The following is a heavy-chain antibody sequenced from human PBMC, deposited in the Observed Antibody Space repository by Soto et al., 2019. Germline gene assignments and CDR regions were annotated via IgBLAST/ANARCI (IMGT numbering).Heavy chain of an antibody. V-gene: IGHV3-11*03. J-gene: IGHJ4*02. D-gene: IGHD1-1*01. CDR2: ISSSLGHT. CDR3: AANWNFGLNF. CDR1: GFDFSDFH. Sequence: RLSCAGSGFDFSDFHISWVRQAPGKGLEWISYISSSLGHTDYADSVKGRFTISGDNAKSSVFLEMSDLRSDDTAVYYCAANWNFGLNFWGQGTLVTVSS.